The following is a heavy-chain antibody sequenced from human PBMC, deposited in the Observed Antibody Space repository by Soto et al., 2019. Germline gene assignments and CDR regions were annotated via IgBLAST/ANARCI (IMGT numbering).Heavy chain of an antibody. CDR1: GYTFTGYY. D-gene: IGHD6-6*01. J-gene: IGHJ6*02. CDR3: ARPHRGQLVPNYGMDV. Sequence: ASVKVSCKASGYTFTGYYMHWVRQAPGQGLEWMGWINPNSGGTNYAQKFQGWVTMTRDTSISTAYMELSRLRSDDTAVYYCARPHRGQLVPNYGMDVWDQGTTVTVSS. V-gene: IGHV1-2*04. CDR2: INPNSGGT.